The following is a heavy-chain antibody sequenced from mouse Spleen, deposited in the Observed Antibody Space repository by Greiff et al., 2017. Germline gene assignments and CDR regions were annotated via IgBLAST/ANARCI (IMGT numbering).Heavy chain of an antibody. CDR1: GYTFTDYY. D-gene: IGHD2-13*01. J-gene: IGHJ4*01. Sequence: EVQLQQSGPELVKPGASVKISCKASGYTFTDYYMNWVKQSHGKSLEWIGDINPNNGGTSYNQKFKGKATLTVDKSSSTAYMEIRSLTSEDSAVYYCARWGGDYKGLYAMDYWGQGTSVTVSS. CDR2: INPNNGGT. V-gene: IGHV1-26*01. CDR3: ARWGGDYKGLYAMDY.